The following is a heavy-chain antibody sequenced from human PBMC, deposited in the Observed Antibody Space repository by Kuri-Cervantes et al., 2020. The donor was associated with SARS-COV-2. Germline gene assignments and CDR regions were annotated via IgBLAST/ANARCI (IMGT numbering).Heavy chain of an antibody. D-gene: IGHD3-22*01. CDR2: INHSGST. V-gene: IGHV4-34*01. Sequence: LETLSLTCAVYGGSFSGYYWSWIRQPPGKGLEWIGEINHSGSTNYNPSLKSRVTISVDTSKNQFSLKLSSVTAADTAVYYCARDLAYDSSGYAFDYWGQGTLVTVSS. CDR1: GGSFSGYY. CDR3: ARDLAYDSSGYAFDY. J-gene: IGHJ4*02.